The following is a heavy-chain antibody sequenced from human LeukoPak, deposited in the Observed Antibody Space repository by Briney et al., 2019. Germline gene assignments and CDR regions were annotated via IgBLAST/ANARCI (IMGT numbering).Heavy chain of an antibody. J-gene: IGHJ4*02. CDR2: ISSSSSYI. CDR3: AKDRYSYAFEYSDS. CDR1: GFTFSSYS. D-gene: IGHD5-18*01. Sequence: GGSLRLSCAASGFTFSSYSMNWVRQAPGKGLEWVSSISSSSSYIYYADSVKGRFTISRDNSKNTLSLQVSSLRTEDTAVYYCAKDRYSYAFEYSDSWGQGTLVTVSS. V-gene: IGHV3-21*01.